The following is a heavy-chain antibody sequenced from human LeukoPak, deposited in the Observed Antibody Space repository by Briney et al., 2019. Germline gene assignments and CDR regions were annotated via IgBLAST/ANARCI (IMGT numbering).Heavy chain of an antibody. CDR1: GYTFTGYY. Sequence: ASVKVSCKASGYTFTGYYMHWVRQAPGQGLEWMGWINPNSGGTNYAQKFQGWVTMTRDTSISTAYMELSRLRSEDTAVYYCATAGSSSWYKFSLGYWGQGTLVTVSS. V-gene: IGHV1-2*04. J-gene: IGHJ4*02. D-gene: IGHD6-13*01. CDR2: INPNSGGT. CDR3: ATAGSSSWYKFSLGY.